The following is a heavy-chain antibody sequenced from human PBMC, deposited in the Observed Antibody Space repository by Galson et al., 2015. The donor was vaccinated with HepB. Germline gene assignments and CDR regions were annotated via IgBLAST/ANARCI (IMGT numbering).Heavy chain of an antibody. D-gene: IGHD3-3*01. J-gene: IGHJ3*02. CDR2: ISSSSSGSMI. Sequence: SLRLSCAASGFTVGDYYLSWIRQAPGKGLEWVSYISSSSSGSMIYYADSVKGRFTISRDNAKKSLYLQMNSLRAEDTAVYYCARDTGWSGYYTLDAFDIWGQGTMVTVSS. CDR3: ARDTGWSGYYTLDAFDI. V-gene: IGHV3-11*01. CDR1: GFTVGDYY.